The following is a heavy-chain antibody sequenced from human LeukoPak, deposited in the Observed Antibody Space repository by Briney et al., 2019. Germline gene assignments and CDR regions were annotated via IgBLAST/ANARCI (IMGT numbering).Heavy chain of an antibody. CDR2: ISYDGSNK. D-gene: IGHD5-12*01. CDR1: GFTFSSYG. Sequence: GGSLRLSCAVSGFTFSSYGMHWVRQAPGKGLEWVAVISYDGSNKYYADSVKGRFTISRDNSKNTLYLQMNSLRAEDTVVYYCAKGFSSGYDLLHYWGQGTLVTVSS. CDR3: AKGFSSGYDLLHY. V-gene: IGHV3-30*18. J-gene: IGHJ4*02.